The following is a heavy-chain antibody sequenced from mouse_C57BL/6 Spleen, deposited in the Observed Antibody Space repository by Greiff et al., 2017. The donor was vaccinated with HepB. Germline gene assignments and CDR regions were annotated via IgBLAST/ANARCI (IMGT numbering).Heavy chain of an antibody. CDR2: IYPRDGST. D-gene: IGHD1-1*01. CDR3: ARGKVYHYYGSSHYFDY. J-gene: IGHJ2*01. CDR1: GYTFTDHT. V-gene: IGHV1-78*01. Sequence: VQLQQSDAELVKPGASVKISCKVSGYTFTDHTIHWMKQRPEQGLEWIGYIYPRDGSTKYNEKFKGKATLTADKSSSTAYMQLNSMTSEESAVYFCARGKVYHYYGSSHYFDYWGQGTTLTVSS.